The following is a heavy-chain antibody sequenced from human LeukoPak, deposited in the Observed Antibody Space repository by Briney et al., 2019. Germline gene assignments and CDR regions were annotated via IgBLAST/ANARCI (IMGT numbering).Heavy chain of an antibody. J-gene: IGHJ5*02. D-gene: IGHD2-15*01. Sequence: SETLSLTCAVYGGSFSGYYWSWIRQTPGKGLEWIGEINHSGSTNYNPSLKSRVTISVDTSKNQFSLKLSSVTAADTAVYYCARGTSLYCSGGSCYSGRRYNWFDPWGQGTLVTVSS. CDR1: GGSFSGYY. CDR2: INHSGST. CDR3: ARGTSLYCSGGSCYSGRRYNWFDP. V-gene: IGHV4-34*01.